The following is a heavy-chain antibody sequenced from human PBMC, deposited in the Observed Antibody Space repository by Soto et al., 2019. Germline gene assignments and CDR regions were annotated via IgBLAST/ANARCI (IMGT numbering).Heavy chain of an antibody. CDR1: GFTFSGYA. CDR3: TRVGLSKIWTEGLDV. D-gene: IGHD1-1*01. Sequence: QVQLVESGGGVVQTGRSLRLSCAASGFTFSGYAIHWVRQAPGKGLEWVAVISHDARNQYYSDPVKGRFTISRDNSKNTLYLQMDSLRAEDTAVYYCTRVGLSKIWTEGLDVWGKGTTVTVSS. V-gene: IGHV3-30*04. CDR2: ISHDARNQ. J-gene: IGHJ6*04.